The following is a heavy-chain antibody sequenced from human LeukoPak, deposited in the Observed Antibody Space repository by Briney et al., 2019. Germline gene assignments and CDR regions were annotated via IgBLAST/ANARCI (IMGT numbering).Heavy chain of an antibody. V-gene: IGHV5-51*01. D-gene: IGHD3-3*01. Sequence: GESLKISCKGSGYSFTSYWIGWVRQMPGKGLEWMGIIYPGDSDTRYSPSFQGQVTISADKSISTAYLQWSSLKASDTAMYYCARSLSYDFYYYYYMDVWGKGITVTVSS. CDR2: IYPGDSDT. CDR1: GYSFTSYW. CDR3: ARSLSYDFYYYYYMDV. J-gene: IGHJ6*03.